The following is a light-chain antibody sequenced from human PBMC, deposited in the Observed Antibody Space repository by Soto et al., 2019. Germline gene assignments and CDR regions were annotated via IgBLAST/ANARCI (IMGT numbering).Light chain of an antibody. CDR1: RTNFGGYNY. V-gene: IGLV2-11*01. J-gene: IGLJ1*01. Sequence: QSVLTQPRSLSGSPGQSVTISCTGTRTNFGGYNYVSWYQQHPGKVPKLMIYDVSKRPSGVPDRFSGSKSGNTASLTISGLQAEDEADYYCCSYAGRDTLYVFGSGTKVTVL. CDR3: CSYAGRDTLYV. CDR2: DVS.